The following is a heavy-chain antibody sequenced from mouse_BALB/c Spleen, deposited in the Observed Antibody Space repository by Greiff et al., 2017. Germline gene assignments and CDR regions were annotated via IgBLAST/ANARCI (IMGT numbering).Heavy chain of an antibody. CDR1: GYTFTSYY. CDR2: INPSNGGT. D-gene: IGHD2-1*01. Sequence: QVQLQQSGAELVKPGASVKLSCKASGYTFTSYYMYWVKQRPGQGLEWIGEINPSNGGTNFNEKFKSKATLTVDKSSSTAYMQLSSLTSEDSAVYYCTRSLYRFLFAYWGQGTLVTVSA. J-gene: IGHJ3*01. V-gene: IGHV1S81*02. CDR3: TRSLYRFLFAY.